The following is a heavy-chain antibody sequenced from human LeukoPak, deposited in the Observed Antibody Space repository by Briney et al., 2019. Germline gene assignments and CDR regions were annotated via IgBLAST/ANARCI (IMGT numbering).Heavy chain of an antibody. D-gene: IGHD3-16*01. CDR2: INHSGST. J-gene: IGHJ5*02. CDR1: GGPFSGYY. V-gene: IGHV4-34*01. CDR3: APRGDDNWFDP. Sequence: SETLSLTCAVYGGPFSGYYWSWIRQPPGKGLEWIGEINHSGSTNYNPSLKSRVTISVDTSKNQFSLKLSSVTAADTAVYYCAPRGDDNWFDPWGQGTLVTVSS.